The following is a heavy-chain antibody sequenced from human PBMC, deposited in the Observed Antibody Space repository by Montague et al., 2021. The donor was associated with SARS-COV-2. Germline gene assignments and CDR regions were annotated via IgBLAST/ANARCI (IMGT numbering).Heavy chain of an antibody. J-gene: IGHJ4*02. V-gene: IGHV4-4*07. CDR2: IYSSEDT. D-gene: IGHD3-22*01. Sequence: SETLSLTCSVSGGSISSYYWSWIRQPAGKALEWIGRIYSSEDTTYDPSLKSRVTMSVDTSKNQFSLKMTSVSAADTAVYYCARGSGYYYSPFDYWGQGNLVTVSS. CDR1: GGSISSYY. CDR3: ARGSGYYYSPFDY.